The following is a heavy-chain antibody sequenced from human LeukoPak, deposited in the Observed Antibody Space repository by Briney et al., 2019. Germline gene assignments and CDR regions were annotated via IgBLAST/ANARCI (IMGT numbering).Heavy chain of an antibody. Sequence: SETLSLTCSVSGGYIITSDHYWGWIRQPPGKGLEWIGSIYYTGSTSTNPFFKSRVTVSVDTSKNQFSLNLTSVTAADTAVYYCARERYYYGGRTWFDPWGQGTLVTVSS. V-gene: IGHV4-39*07. J-gene: IGHJ5*02. CDR2: IYYTGST. CDR3: ARERYYYGGRTWFDP. D-gene: IGHD4-23*01. CDR1: GGYIITSDHY.